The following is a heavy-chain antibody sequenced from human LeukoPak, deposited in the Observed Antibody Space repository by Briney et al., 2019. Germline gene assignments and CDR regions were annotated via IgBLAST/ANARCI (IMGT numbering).Heavy chain of an antibody. V-gene: IGHV3-30*02. D-gene: IGHD1-26*01. CDR3: ARESSVGAHKAFDY. CDR1: GFTFSSYG. J-gene: IGHJ4*02. Sequence: VGSLRLSCAASGFTFSSYGMHWVRQAPGKGLEWVAFIRYDGSNKYYADSVKGRFTISRDNAKNTLYLQMNSLRAEDTAVYYCARESSVGAHKAFDYWGQGTLVTVSS. CDR2: IRYDGSNK.